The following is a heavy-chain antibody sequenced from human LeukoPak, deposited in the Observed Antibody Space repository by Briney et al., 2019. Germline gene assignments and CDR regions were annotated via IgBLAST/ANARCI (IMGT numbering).Heavy chain of an antibody. D-gene: IGHD2-21*02. CDR1: GYNSTSYW. V-gene: IGHV5-51*01. J-gene: IGHJ5*02. CDR2: IYPGDSDT. Sequence: GESLKISCKGSGYNSTSYWIGWVRQMPGTGLEWMGIIYPGDSDTRYSPSFQGQVTISADKSISTAYLQWSSLKASDTAMYYCARGHSETYCGGDCYSGWFDPWGQGTLVTVSS. CDR3: ARGHSETYCGGDCYSGWFDP.